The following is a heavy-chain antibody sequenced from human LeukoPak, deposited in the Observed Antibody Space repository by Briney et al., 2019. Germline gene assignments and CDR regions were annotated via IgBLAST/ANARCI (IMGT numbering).Heavy chain of an antibody. CDR3: AKASSAGDSSSWNN. CDR1: GFTFSSYG. D-gene: IGHD6-13*01. CDR2: ISATGGST. J-gene: IGHJ4*02. Sequence: GGTLRLSCAASGFTFSSYGMSWVRQGPGKGLKWVSDISATGGSTYYADSVKGRFTISRDNSKKTLHLQMNSLRAEDTDIYCCAKASSAGDSSSWNNWGQGILVTVSS. V-gene: IGHV3-23*01.